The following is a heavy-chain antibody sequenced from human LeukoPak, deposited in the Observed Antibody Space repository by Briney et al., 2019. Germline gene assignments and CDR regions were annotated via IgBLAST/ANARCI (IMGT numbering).Heavy chain of an antibody. CDR3: ARGDLISPMVRGVIRALYYYYGMDV. CDR1: GGSISSGGYY. CDR2: IYYSGST. D-gene: IGHD3-10*01. J-gene: IGHJ6*04. Sequence: SETLSLTCTVSGGSISSGGYYWSWIRQHPGKGLEWIGDIYYSGSTYYNPSLKSRVTISVDTCKNQFSLKLSSVTAADTAVYYCARGDLISPMVRGVIRALYYYYGMDVWGKGTTVTVSS. V-gene: IGHV4-31*02.